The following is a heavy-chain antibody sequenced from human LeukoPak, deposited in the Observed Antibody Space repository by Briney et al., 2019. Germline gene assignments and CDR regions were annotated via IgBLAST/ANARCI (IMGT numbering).Heavy chain of an antibody. CDR3: AKDGGGTTTIVAGDFDY. V-gene: IGHV3-23*01. J-gene: IGHJ4*02. Sequence: GGSLRLSCAASGFTFSNAWMSWVRQAPGKGLEWVSRISGSGGSTYYADSVKGRFTISRDNSKNTLYLQMNSLRAEDTAVYYCAKDGGGTTTIVAGDFDYWGQGTLVTVSS. CDR1: GFTFSNAW. CDR2: ISGSGGST. D-gene: IGHD3-22*01.